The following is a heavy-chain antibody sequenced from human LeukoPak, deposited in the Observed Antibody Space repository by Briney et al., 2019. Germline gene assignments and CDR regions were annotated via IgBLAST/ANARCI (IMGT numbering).Heavy chain of an antibody. D-gene: IGHD6-13*01. CDR2: IRSKANSYAT. CDR1: GFTFSGSA. J-gene: IGHJ4*02. Sequence: GGSLRLSCAASGFTFSGSAMHWVRQASGKGLEWVGRIRSKANSYATAYAASVKGRFTTSRDDSKNTAYLQMNSLKTEDTAVYYCTSIPGYSSSWSDYWGQGTLVTVSS. CDR3: TSIPGYSSSWSDY. V-gene: IGHV3-73*01.